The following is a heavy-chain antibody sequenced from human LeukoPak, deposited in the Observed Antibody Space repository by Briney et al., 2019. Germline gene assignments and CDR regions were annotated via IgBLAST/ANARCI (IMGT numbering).Heavy chain of an antibody. Sequence: GASVKVSCKASGHTFTGYYMHWVRQAPGQGLEWMGWINPNSGGTNYAQKFQGWVTMTRDTSISTAYMELSRLRSDDTAVYYCASARGAWDWNDAFDIWGQGTMVTVSS. CDR3: ASARGAWDWNDAFDI. V-gene: IGHV1-2*04. CDR1: GHTFTGYY. D-gene: IGHD1-1*01. CDR2: INPNSGGT. J-gene: IGHJ3*02.